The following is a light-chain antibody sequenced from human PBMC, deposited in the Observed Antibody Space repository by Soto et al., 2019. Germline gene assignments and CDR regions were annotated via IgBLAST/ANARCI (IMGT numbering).Light chain of an antibody. CDR2: GAS. V-gene: IGKV3-15*01. CDR1: QSISSN. CDR3: HQYNSWRPST. Sequence: EIVMTQSPATLSVSPGERTTLSCRASQSISSNLAGYQQKPGQAPRLLIYGASTGATGIPNRFSGSVSGTEFTLSASSRQSQDFGVYYCHQYNSWRPSTFGEGTKLEIK. J-gene: IGKJ2*01.